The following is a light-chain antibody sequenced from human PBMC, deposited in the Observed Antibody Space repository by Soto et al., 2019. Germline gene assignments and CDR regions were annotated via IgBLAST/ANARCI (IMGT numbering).Light chain of an antibody. Sequence: DIQVTQSPSSLSASVGDRVTITVRASQSISSYLNWYQQKPGKAPKLLIYAASSLQSGVPSRFSGSGSGTDFTLTSSCLQSEDFAVYYCQQYNNWPRTFGQGTKVDIK. J-gene: IGKJ1*01. CDR3: QQYNNWPRT. CDR2: AAS. CDR1: QSISSY. V-gene: IGKV1-39*01.